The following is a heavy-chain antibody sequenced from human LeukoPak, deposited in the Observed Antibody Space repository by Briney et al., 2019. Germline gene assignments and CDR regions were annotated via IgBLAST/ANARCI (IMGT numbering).Heavy chain of an antibody. D-gene: IGHD3-10*01. J-gene: IGHJ4*02. CDR3: ARHYGSEKPWFDY. V-gene: IGHV4-61*02. CDR1: GGSISSGSYY. Sequence: SQTLSLTCTVSGGSISSGSYYWGWIRQPAGKGLEWIGRIYTSGSTDYNPSLKSRVTISVDTSKNQFSLKLSSVTAADTAVYYCARHYGSEKPWFDYWGQGTLVTVSS. CDR2: IYTSGST.